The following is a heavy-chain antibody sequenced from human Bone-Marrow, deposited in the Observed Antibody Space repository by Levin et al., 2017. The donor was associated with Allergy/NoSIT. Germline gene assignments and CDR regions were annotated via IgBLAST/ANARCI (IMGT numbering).Heavy chain of an antibody. Sequence: SETLSLTCAVYGGSFSGYYWSWIRQPPGKGLEWIGEINHSGSTNYNPSLKSRVTISVDTSKNQFSLKLSSVTAADTAVYYCARGILPKTYYGSGRAFDYWGQGTLVTVSS. CDR3: ARGILPKTYYGSGRAFDY. CDR1: GGSFSGYY. CDR2: INHSGST. D-gene: IGHD3-10*01. J-gene: IGHJ4*02. V-gene: IGHV4-34*01.